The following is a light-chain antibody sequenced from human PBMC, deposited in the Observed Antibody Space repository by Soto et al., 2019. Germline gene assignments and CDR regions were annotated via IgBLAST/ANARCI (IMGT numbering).Light chain of an antibody. J-gene: IGLJ2*01. CDR2: EGT. CDR3: CSFAVGAALV. Sequence: QSALTQPASVSASPGQSITISCTGTSSNVGTYDLVSWYQHHPDKAPKLIIYEGTKRPSGISSRFSGSKSGNTASLTISGRQAEDDADYYCCSFAVGAALVFGGGTKLTVL. V-gene: IGLV2-23*01. CDR1: SSNVGTYDL.